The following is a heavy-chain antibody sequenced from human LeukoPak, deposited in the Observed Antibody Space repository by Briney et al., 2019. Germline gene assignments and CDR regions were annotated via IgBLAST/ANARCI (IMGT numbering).Heavy chain of an antibody. V-gene: IGHV3-74*01. CDR3: VSFYETY. J-gene: IGHJ4*02. CDR2: INSDGSWT. D-gene: IGHD2-2*01. Sequence: GGSLRLSCAASGNYWMHWVRQAPGKGLVWVSHINSDGSWTSYADSVKGRFTISKDNAKNTVYLQMINLRAEDTAVYYCVSFYETYWGRGTLVTVSS. CDR1: GNYW.